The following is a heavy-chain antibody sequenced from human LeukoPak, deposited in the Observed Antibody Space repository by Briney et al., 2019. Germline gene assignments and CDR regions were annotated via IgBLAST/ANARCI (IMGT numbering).Heavy chain of an antibody. D-gene: IGHD2-2*01. J-gene: IGHJ6*04. V-gene: IGHV3-33*03. Sequence: PGRSLRLSCAASGFPFSDYATHWVRQAPGKGLEWLALICYDGSEKFYLDSVKGRFTISRDKSKSTLFLQLNSLRAEDTAVYYCAKDKNAFCSNLSCHGADVWGKGTTVSVSS. CDR2: ICYDGSEK. CDR1: GFPFSDYA. CDR3: AKDKNAFCSNLSCHGADV.